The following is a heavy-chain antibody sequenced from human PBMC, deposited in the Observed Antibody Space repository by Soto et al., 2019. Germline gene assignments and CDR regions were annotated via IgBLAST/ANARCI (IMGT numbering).Heavy chain of an antibody. Sequence: GGSLRLSCAASGSSFSGYNMSWVRQAPGKGLEWVSSISGDSNYIYYADSVQGRFTISRDNAKNSVYLQMNSLRAEDTAVYYCARVVHFDRSAYGLWGQGTMVTVS. CDR3: ARVVHFDRSAYGL. CDR1: GSSFSGYN. CDR2: ISGDSNYI. D-gene: IGHD3-22*01. V-gene: IGHV3-21*01. J-gene: IGHJ3*01.